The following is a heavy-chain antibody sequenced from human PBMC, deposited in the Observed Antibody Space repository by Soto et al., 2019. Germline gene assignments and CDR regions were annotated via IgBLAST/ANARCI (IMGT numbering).Heavy chain of an antibody. CDR2: INPNSGGT. J-gene: IGHJ6*02. Sequence: ASVKVSCKASGYTFTGYYMHWVRQAPGQGLEWMGWINPNSGGTNYAQKFQGRVTMTRDTSISTAYMELSRLRSDDTAVYYCARVMVGTGMVHRDYYYYGMDVWGQGPKVTVYS. V-gene: IGHV1-2*02. CDR1: GYTFTGYY. D-gene: IGHD2-8*01. CDR3: ARVMVGTGMVHRDYYYYGMDV.